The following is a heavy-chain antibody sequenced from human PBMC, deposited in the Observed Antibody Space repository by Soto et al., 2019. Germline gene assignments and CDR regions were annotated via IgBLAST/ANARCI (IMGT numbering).Heavy chain of an antibody. Sequence: SETLSLTCSVSGGSVSNYYWSWVRQPPGKRPEWIGYIYYTGPQDYNPSLRGRATISVDTSKDQLSLKRASVTAADTAVYYCARCRGRHSSVLPPLGPRGQGILVTLPS. CDR2: IYYTGPQ. CDR3: ARCRGRHSSVLPPLGP. J-gene: IGHJ5*02. V-gene: IGHV4-59*02. D-gene: IGHD3-22*01. CDR1: GGSVSNYY.